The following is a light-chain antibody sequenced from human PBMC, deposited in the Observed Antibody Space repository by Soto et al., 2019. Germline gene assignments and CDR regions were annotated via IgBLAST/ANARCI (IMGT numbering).Light chain of an antibody. CDR1: SSDIGAHNY. V-gene: IGLV2-14*03. Sequence: QSALAQPASVSGSPGQSITISCTGTSSDIGAHNYVSWYQQYSGQAPKVIIYEDIKRPSGVSHRFSGSKSDNTASLTISGLQPDDEADYYCCSYVTYSPSLVFGGGTKLTVL. CDR3: CSYVTYSPSLV. CDR2: EDI. J-gene: IGLJ2*01.